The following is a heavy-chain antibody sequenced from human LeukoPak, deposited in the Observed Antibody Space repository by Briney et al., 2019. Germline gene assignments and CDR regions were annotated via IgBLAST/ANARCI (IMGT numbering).Heavy chain of an antibody. CDR2: ISYDGSNK. CDR3: FFRLVRGDAFDI. J-gene: IGHJ3*02. D-gene: IGHD6-19*01. V-gene: IGHV3-30*03. CDR1: GFTFSSYG. Sequence: PGGSLRLSCAASGFTFSSYGMHWVRQAPGKGLEWVAVISYDGSNKYYADSVKGRFTISRDNSKNTLYLQMNSLRAEDTAVYYCFFRLVRGDAFDIWGQGTMVTVSS.